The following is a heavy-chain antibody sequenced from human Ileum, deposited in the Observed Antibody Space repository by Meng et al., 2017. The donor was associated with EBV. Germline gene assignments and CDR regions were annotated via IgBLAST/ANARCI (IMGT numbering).Heavy chain of an antibody. J-gene: IGHJ4*02. Sequence: VRLVQSGAEVKKPGAPVKVSCKASGYTFTRNTIHWVRQAPGQGLEWMGWINVGNDNTKYSQKFQGRVTITRDTSAYTVYMELSSLVSEDTALYYCAREGAVAGPDFDYWGQGTLVTVSS. CDR3: AREGAVAGPDFDY. CDR2: INVGNDNT. D-gene: IGHD6-19*01. CDR1: GYTFTRNT. V-gene: IGHV1-3*01.